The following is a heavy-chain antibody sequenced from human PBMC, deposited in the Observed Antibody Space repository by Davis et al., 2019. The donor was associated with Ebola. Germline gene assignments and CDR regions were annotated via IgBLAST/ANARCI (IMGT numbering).Heavy chain of an antibody. CDR1: VITFSSYA. CDR3: ARDATAPSSYQPLLYPVGMGGDY. CDR2: ISSSSSYI. J-gene: IGHJ4*02. Sequence: PGGSLRLSCADSVITFSSYAMSWVRQAPGKELEWVSSISSSSSYIYYADSVKGRFTISRDNAKNSLYLQMNSLRDEDTAVYYCARDATAPSSYQPLLYPVGMGGDYWGQGTLVTVSS. D-gene: IGHD2-2*02. V-gene: IGHV3-21*01.